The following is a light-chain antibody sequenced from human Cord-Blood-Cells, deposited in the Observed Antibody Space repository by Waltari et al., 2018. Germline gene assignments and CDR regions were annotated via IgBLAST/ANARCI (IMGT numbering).Light chain of an antibody. V-gene: IGKV3-15*01. CDR3: QQYNNWPPST. Sequence: EIVMTQSPATLSVSPGERATLSCRASQSVSSNLAWYQQNPGQAPRLLIYGASTRATVIPARFSGSGSGTEFTLTISSLQSEDFAVYYCQQYNNWPPSTFGQGTRLEIK. J-gene: IGKJ5*01. CDR2: GAS. CDR1: QSVSSN.